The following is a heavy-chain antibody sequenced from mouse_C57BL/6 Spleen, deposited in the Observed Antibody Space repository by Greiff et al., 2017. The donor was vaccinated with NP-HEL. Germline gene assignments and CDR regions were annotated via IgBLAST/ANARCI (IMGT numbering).Heavy chain of an antibody. J-gene: IGHJ2*01. CDR3: ARNPPLDGYYLYYFDY. CDR2: IWSGGST. V-gene: IGHV2-2*01. Sequence: VQLQQSGPGLVQPSQSLSITCTVSGFSLTSYGVHWVRQSPGKGLEWLGVIWSGGSTDYNAAFISRLSISKDNSKSQDFFKMNSLQADDTAIYYCARNPPLDGYYLYYFDYWGQGTTLTVSS. D-gene: IGHD2-3*01. CDR1: GFSLTSYG.